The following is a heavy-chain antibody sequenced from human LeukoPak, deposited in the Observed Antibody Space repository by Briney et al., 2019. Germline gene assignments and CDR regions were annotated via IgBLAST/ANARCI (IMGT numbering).Heavy chain of an antibody. CDR1: GYTFTGYY. D-gene: IGHD3-22*01. CDR2: INPNSGGT. J-gene: IGHJ4*02. CDR3: ARLEYYDSSGYSDY. V-gene: IGHV1-2*02. Sequence: PEASVKVSCKASGYTFTGYYMHWVRQAPGQGLEWMGWINPNSGGTNYAQKFQGRVTMTRDTSISTAYMELSRLRSDDTAVYYCARLEYYDSSGYSDYWGQGTLVTVSS.